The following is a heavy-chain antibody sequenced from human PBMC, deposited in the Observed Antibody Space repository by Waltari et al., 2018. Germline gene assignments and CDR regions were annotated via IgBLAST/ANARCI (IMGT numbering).Heavy chain of an antibody. Sequence: EVQLVSSGGGVIQHGGSLTLSCAGAGFSVRHTNMAWLRQEPGKGLEWVSVINEGDGTHYIDSVKGRFTISRDNSKNTLNLQMNSLRVDDTAVYYCGLQIAPVPRAYFDYGGQGTLVTVSS. CDR1: GFSVRHTN. V-gene: IGHV3-53*01. D-gene: IGHD6-13*01. J-gene: IGHJ4*02. CDR2: INEGDGT. CDR3: GLQIAPVPRAYFDY.